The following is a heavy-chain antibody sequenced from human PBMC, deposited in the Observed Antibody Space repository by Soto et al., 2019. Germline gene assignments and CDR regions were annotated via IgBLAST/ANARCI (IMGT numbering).Heavy chain of an antibody. CDR2: IYYSGST. Sequence: PSETLSLTCTVSGGSISSYYWSWIRQHPGKGLEWIGYIYYSGSTYYNPSLKSRVTISVDTSKNQFSLKLSSVTAADTAVYYCARVVPAAIRANWFDPWGQGTLVTVSS. V-gene: IGHV4-59*06. CDR3: ARVVPAAIRANWFDP. J-gene: IGHJ5*02. CDR1: GGSISSYY. D-gene: IGHD2-2*01.